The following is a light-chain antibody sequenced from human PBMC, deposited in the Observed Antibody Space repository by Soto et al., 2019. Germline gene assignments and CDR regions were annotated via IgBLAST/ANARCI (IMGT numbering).Light chain of an antibody. V-gene: IGKV1-9*01. CDR2: ATS. J-gene: IGKJ1*01. CDR1: QDISNY. Sequence: DIQLTQSPSFLSASVGDRVTITCRASQDISNYLAWYLQKPGKAPKFLIYATSTLQSGVPSRFSGSGSGTEFTLTINNLQPDDLATYICQQYKSYSTFGRGTKVDIK. CDR3: QQYKSYST.